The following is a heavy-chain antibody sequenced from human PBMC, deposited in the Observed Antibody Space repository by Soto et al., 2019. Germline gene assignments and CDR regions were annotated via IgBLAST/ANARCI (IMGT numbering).Heavy chain of an antibody. J-gene: IGHJ3*02. D-gene: IGHD3-22*01. CDR3: ARRQWLLDDAFDI. V-gene: IGHV3-33*01. CDR2: IWYDGSNK. CDR1: GFTFSSYG. Sequence: QVQLVESGGGVVQPGRSLRLSCAASGFTFSSYGMHWVRQAPGKGLEWVAVIWYDGSNKYYADSVKGRFIISRDNSKNTLYLQMNSLRAEDTAVYYCARRQWLLDDAFDIWGQGTMVTVSS.